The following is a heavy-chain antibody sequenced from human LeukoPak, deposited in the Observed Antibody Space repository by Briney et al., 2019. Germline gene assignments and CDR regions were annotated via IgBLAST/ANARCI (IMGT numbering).Heavy chain of an antibody. J-gene: IGHJ1*01. CDR2: IIPIFGTA. CDR3: ASIDSSGWSEYFQH. V-gene: IGHV1-69*13. D-gene: IGHD6-19*01. Sequence: GASVKVSCKASGYTFTSYGISWVRQAPGQGLEWMGGIIPIFGTANYAQKFQGRVTITADESTSTAYMELSSLRSEDTAVYYCASIDSSGWSEYFQHWGQGTLVTVSS. CDR1: GYTFTSYG.